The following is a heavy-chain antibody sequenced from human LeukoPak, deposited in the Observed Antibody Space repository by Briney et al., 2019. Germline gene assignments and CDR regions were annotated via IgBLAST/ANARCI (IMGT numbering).Heavy chain of an antibody. CDR3: AKVVDI. Sequence: GGSLRLSCAASGFTFSNYAMTWLRQAPGKGREWISTLSGGGGVTYYADSVKGRFTISRDNSKNTLYLQVNSLRAEDTAVYYCAKVVDIWGQGTMVTVSS. V-gene: IGHV3-23*01. CDR1: GFTFSNYA. D-gene: IGHD1-26*01. J-gene: IGHJ3*02. CDR2: LSGGGGVT.